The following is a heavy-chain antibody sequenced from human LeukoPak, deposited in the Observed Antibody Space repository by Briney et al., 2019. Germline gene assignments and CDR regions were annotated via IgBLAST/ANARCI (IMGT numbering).Heavy chain of an antibody. CDR3: ARAGYSSGWYFDY. CDR2: ISSTSSYI. Sequence: GGSLRLSCAASGFTFSTYSMNWVRQAPGKGLEWVSSISSTSSYIYYADSLKGRFTISRGNAQKSLYLQMNSLRAEDTAVYYCARAGYSSGWYFDYWGQGTLVTVSS. V-gene: IGHV3-21*01. J-gene: IGHJ4*02. D-gene: IGHD6-19*01. CDR1: GFTFSTYS.